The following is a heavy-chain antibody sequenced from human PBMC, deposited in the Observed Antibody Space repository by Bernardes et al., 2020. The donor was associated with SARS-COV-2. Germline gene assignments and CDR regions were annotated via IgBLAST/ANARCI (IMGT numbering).Heavy chain of an antibody. CDR2: INHSGST. J-gene: IGHJ6*02. D-gene: IGHD3-22*01. Sequence: SETLSLTCAVYGGSFSGYYWSWIRQPPGKGLEWIGEINHSGSTNYNPSLKSRVTISVDTSKNQFSLKLSSVTAADTAVYYCARWYYYDSSGYSDYGMDVWGQGTTVTVSS. V-gene: IGHV4-34*01. CDR3: ARWYYYDSSGYSDYGMDV. CDR1: GGSFSGYY.